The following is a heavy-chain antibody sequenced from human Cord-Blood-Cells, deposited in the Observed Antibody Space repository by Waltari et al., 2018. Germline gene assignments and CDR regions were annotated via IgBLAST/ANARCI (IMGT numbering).Heavy chain of an antibody. J-gene: IGHJ3*02. Sequence: QLQLQESGPGLVKPSETLSLTCTVAGCSISSRSYYCGWIRQPPGKGLEWIGSIYYSGSTYYNPSLKSRVTISVDTSKNQFSLKLSSVTAADTAVYYCARPGVVTANSWAFDIWGQGTMVTVSS. D-gene: IGHD2-21*02. CDR2: IYYSGST. CDR3: ARPGVVTANSWAFDI. CDR1: GCSISSRSYY. V-gene: IGHV4-39*01.